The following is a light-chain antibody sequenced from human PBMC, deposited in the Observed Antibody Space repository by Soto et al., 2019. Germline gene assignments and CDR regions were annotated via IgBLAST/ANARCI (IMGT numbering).Light chain of an antibody. J-gene: IGKJ4*01. CDR1: QDIRKF. CDR3: QMCDSAHALT. Sequence: DIQMTQSPSSLSASVGDRVTITCRASQDIRKFLAWYQQKAGKAPQVLIYGASTLQSGVPSRFSGSGSGTDFTLTISDLQPEDAATYYCQMCDSAHALTFGGETKVEIK. V-gene: IGKV1-27*01. CDR2: GAS.